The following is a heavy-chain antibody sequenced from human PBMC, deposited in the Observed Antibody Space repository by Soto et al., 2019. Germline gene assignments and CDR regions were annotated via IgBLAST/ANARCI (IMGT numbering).Heavy chain of an antibody. CDR3: ARGISTTRYYYYYGMDV. Sequence: ASVKVSCKASGYTLTSYYLHWVRQAPGQGPEWTGIINPSGGITNDAQKFQDRVTMTSDTSTSTVYMELSSLRSEDTAVYYCARGISTTRYYYYYGMDVWGQGTTVTVSS. CDR2: INPSGGIT. CDR1: GYTLTSYY. J-gene: IGHJ6*02. V-gene: IGHV1-46*01. D-gene: IGHD2-2*01.